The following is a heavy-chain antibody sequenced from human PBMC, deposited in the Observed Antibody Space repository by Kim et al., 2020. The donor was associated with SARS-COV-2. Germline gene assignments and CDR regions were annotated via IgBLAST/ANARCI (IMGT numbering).Heavy chain of an antibody. D-gene: IGHD4-17*01. CDR3: ARSTTVTPLSF. J-gene: IGHJ4*02. CDR1: GGTFSSYA. V-gene: IGHV1-69*13. CDR2: IIPIFGTA. Sequence: SVKVSCKASGGTFSSYAISWVRQAPGQGLEWMGGIIPIFGTANYAQKFQGRVTITADDSTSPAYMELSSLRSEDTAVYYCARSTTVTPLSFWGQGTLVTVSS.